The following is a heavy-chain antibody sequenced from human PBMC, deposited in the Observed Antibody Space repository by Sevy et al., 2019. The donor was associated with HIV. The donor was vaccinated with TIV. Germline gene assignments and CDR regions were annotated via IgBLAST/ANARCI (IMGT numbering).Heavy chain of an antibody. CDR2: MNPNSGNT. D-gene: IGHD3-10*01. CDR1: GYTFTSYD. CDR3: ARGLGYGSGSYYVQDY. J-gene: IGHJ4*02. Sequence: ASVKVSCKASGYTFTSYDINWVRQATGQGLEWMGWMNPNSGNTGYAQKFQGRVTMTRNTSISTAYMELSSLRSEDTAVYYCARGLGYGSGSYYVQDYWGQGTLVTASS. V-gene: IGHV1-8*01.